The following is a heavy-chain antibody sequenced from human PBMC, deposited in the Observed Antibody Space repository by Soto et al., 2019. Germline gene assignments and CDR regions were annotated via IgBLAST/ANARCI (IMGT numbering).Heavy chain of an antibody. V-gene: IGHV1-46*03. CDR3: ASDRAAVVVTASYYFDY. J-gene: IGHJ4*02. D-gene: IGHD2-21*02. CDR2: INPSGGST. Sequence: AASVKVSCKASGYTFTSYFMHWVRQAPGQGLEWMGIINPSGGSTSYAQKFQGRVTMTRDTSTSTVYMELSSLRSEDTAVYYCASDRAAVVVTASYYFDYWGQGTLVTVSS. CDR1: GYTFTSYF.